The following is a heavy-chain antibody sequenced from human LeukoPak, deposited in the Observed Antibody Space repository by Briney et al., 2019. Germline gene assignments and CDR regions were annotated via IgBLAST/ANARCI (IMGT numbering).Heavy chain of an antibody. CDR2: ISYEGSNK. CDR3: AKDAPPCSGGSCYSGYYFYGMDV. D-gene: IGHD2-15*01. CDR1: GLTFSSYG. J-gene: IGHJ6*04. V-gene: IGHV3-30*18. Sequence: GSSLRLSCAVSGLTFSSYGMHWVRQAPGKGLEWVAVISYEGSNKYYADSVKGRFTISRDNSKNTLYLQMNSLRAEDTAVFYCAKDAPPCSGGSCYSGYYFYGMDVWGKGTTVTVSS.